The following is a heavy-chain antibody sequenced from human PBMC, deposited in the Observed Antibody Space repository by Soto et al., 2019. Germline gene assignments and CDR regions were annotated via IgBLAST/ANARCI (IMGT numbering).Heavy chain of an antibody. V-gene: IGHV1-69*02. Sequence: QVQLVQSGAEVKKPGSSVKVSCKASGGTFCSYTISRVRQAPGQGLEWMGRIIPILGIANYAQKFQGRVTITADKSTSTAYMELSSLRSEDTAVYYCAIQKTYYYDSSGYYARWFDPWGQGTLVTVSS. J-gene: IGHJ5*02. D-gene: IGHD3-22*01. CDR3: AIQKTYYYDSSGYYARWFDP. CDR2: IIPILGIA. CDR1: GGTFCSYT.